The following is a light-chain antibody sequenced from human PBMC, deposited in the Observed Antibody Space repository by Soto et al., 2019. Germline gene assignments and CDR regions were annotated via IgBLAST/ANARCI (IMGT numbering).Light chain of an antibody. CDR1: SSDVGGYNY. J-gene: IGLJ1*01. V-gene: IGLV2-14*03. CDR3: SLYTSSSTPYV. Sequence: QSALTQPASVSGSPGQSITISCTGTSSDVGGYNYVSWYQHHPGKAPKLMIYDVSNRPSGISNRFSGSKSGNTASLTISGLQAEDEADYYCSLYTSSSTPYVFGTGTKLTVL. CDR2: DVS.